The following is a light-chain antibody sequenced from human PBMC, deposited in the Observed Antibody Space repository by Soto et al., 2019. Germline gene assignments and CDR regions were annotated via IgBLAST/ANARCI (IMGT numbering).Light chain of an antibody. J-gene: IGKJ4*01. V-gene: IGKV3-15*01. CDR2: GAS. CDR1: QSLSSN. Sequence: EIVMTQSPATLSVSPGERATXSCRASQSLSSNLAWYQQKPGQAPRLLIYGASTRATGIPARFSGSGSGTEFTLTISSLXSXXXXXXXXXXXXXXPPLTFGGGTKVEIK. CDR3: XXXXXXPPLT.